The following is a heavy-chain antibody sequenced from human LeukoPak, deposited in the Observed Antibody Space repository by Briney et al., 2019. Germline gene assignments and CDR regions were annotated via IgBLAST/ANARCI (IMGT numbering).Heavy chain of an antibody. CDR3: AREAGYQLLSGYYYYMDV. CDR1: GLTFSAYD. J-gene: IGHJ6*03. V-gene: IGHV3-33*05. CDR2: ISYDGGEK. D-gene: IGHD2-2*01. Sequence: GGSLRLSCAVSGLTFSAYDIHWVRQAPGKGLEWVGFISYDGGEKYNIESVEGRFSISRDNAKNSLYLQMNSLRAEDTAVYYCAREAGYQLLSGYYYYMDVWGKGTTVTVSS.